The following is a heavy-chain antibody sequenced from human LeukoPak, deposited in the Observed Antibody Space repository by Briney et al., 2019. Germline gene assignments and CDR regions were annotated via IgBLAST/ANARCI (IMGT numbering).Heavy chain of an antibody. CDR1: GFTFSTYV. Sequence: PGGSLRLSCAASGFTFSTYVMNWVRQAPGKGLEWVSYISSTGSNIYYADSVKGRFTISRDNAKNSLYLLMNSLRTEDTAVYYCAATYYYDGSGDYWGQGTLVTVSS. V-gene: IGHV3-48*03. J-gene: IGHJ4*02. CDR2: ISSTGSNI. D-gene: IGHD3-22*01. CDR3: AATYYYDGSGDY.